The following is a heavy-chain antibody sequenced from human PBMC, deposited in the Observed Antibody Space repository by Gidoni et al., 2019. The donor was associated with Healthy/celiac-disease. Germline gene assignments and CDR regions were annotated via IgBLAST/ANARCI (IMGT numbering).Heavy chain of an antibody. CDR3: ARQTCSSTSCYAIDY. D-gene: IGHD2-2*01. Sequence: EVQLVQSGAEVKKPGESLKISCKGSGYSFTSYWIGWVRQMPGKGLEWMGIIYPGDSDTRYSPSFQGQVTISADKSISTAYLQWSSLKASDTAMYYCARQTCSSTSCYAIDYWGQGTLVTVSS. J-gene: IGHJ4*02. CDR1: GYSFTSYW. CDR2: IYPGDSDT. V-gene: IGHV5-51*01.